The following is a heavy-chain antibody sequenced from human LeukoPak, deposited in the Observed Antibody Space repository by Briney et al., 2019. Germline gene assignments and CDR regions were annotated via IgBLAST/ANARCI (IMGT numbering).Heavy chain of an antibody. V-gene: IGHV3-21*01. CDR3: ASGEVVVTLDAFDI. Sequence: GGSLRLSCAASGFTFSSYSMNWVRQAPGKGLEWVSSISGSSSYIYYVDSVKGRFTISRDNAKNSLYLQMNSLRAEDTAVYYCASGEVVVTLDAFDIWGQGTMVTVSS. CDR1: GFTFSSYS. J-gene: IGHJ3*02. CDR2: ISGSSSYI. D-gene: IGHD3-22*01.